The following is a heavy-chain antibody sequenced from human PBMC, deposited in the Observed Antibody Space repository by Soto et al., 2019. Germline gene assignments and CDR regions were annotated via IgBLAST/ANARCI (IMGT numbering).Heavy chain of an antibody. CDR2: IKAANAYA. D-gene: IGHD6-19*01. V-gene: IGHV1-3*01. CDR1: GYTFTIFD. CDR3: VVSRGWWSFEY. J-gene: IGHJ4*02. Sequence: QVQLVQSGAEVKKPGTSVKVSCQTSGYTFTIFDMHWVRQAPGQSLEWMGWIKAANAYAVYSENFQGRVTFTRDTSARTGYMDVSSLRYEDTAVYYCVVSRGWWSFEYWGQGTLVTVFS.